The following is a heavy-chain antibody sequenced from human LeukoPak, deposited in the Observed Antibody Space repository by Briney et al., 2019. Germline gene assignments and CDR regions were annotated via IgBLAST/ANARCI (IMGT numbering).Heavy chain of an antibody. Sequence: ASVKVSCQASGYTFTGYYMHWVRQAPGQGLEWMGWINPNSGGTNYAQKFQGRVTMTRDTSISTAYMELSRLRSDDTAVYYCARGSGWYHRTYFDYWGRGTLVTVSS. V-gene: IGHV1-2*02. CDR1: GYTFTGYY. CDR2: INPNSGGT. CDR3: ARGSGWYHRTYFDY. D-gene: IGHD6-19*01. J-gene: IGHJ4*02.